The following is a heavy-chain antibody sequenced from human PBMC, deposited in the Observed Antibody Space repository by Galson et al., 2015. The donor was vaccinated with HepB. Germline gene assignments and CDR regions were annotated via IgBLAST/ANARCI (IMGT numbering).Heavy chain of an antibody. V-gene: IGHV1-69*04. CDR2: IIPILGIA. CDR3: ARADLAARPNYYYYMDV. J-gene: IGHJ6*03. D-gene: IGHD6-6*01. Sequence: SVKVSCKASGGTFSSYAISWVRQAPGQGLEWMGRIIPILGIANYAQKFQGRVTITADKSTSTAYMELSSLRSEDTAVYYCARADLAARPNYYYYMDVWGKGTTVTVSS. CDR1: GGTFSSYA.